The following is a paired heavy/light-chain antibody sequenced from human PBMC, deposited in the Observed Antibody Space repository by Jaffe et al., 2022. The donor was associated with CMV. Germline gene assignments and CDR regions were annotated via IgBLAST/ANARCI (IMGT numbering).Heavy chain of an antibody. J-gene: IGHJ6*03. Sequence: QVQLQESGPGLVKPSETLSLTCTVSGGSISSYYWSWIRQPPGKGLEWIGYIYYSGSTNYNPSLKSRVTISVDTSKNQFSLKLSSVTAADTAVYYCARDRMHYDILTGFYRYYMDVWGKGTTVTVSS. CDR1: GGSISSYY. CDR3: ARDRMHYDILTGFYRYYMDV. D-gene: IGHD3-9*01. CDR2: IYYSGST. V-gene: IGHV4-59*01.
Light chain of an antibody. J-gene: IGKJ1*01. V-gene: IGKV1-33*01. CDR3: QQYDNLPPWT. CDR1: QDISNY. CDR2: DAS. Sequence: DIQMTQSPSSLSASVGDRVTITCQASQDISNYLNWYQQKPGKAPKLLIYDASNLETGVPSRFSGSGSGTDFTFTISSLQPEDIATYYCQQYDNLPPWTFGQGTKVEIK.